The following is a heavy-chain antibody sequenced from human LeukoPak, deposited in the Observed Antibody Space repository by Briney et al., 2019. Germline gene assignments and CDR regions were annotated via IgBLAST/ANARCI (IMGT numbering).Heavy chain of an antibody. Sequence: GASVKVTCKASGYTFTDYYMHWVRQAPGQGLEWMGRINPNSGGTYFAQKFQGKVTMTRDTSISTASMELSSLRSDDTAVYYCARDGGLDYWGQGTLVTVSS. CDR1: GYTFTDYY. V-gene: IGHV1-2*06. CDR2: INPNSGGT. J-gene: IGHJ4*02. CDR3: ARDGGLDY. D-gene: IGHD4-23*01.